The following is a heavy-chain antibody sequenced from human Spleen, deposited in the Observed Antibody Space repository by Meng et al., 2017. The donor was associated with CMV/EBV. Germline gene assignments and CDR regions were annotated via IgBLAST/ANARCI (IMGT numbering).Heavy chain of an antibody. V-gene: IGHV3-33*01. CDR1: GFTFSIYA. Sequence: GGSLRLSCAASGFTFSIYAMHWVRQAPGKGLEWVAVIWYDGSQKYLAESVKGRFSISRDNSKNRMYLQMNSLRAEDTAVYYCARGNYYGMDVWGQGTTVTVSS. CDR3: ARGNYYGMDV. CDR2: IWYDGSQK. J-gene: IGHJ6*02.